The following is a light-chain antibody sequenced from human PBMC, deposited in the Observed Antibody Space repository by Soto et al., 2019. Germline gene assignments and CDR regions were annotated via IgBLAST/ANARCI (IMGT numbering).Light chain of an antibody. CDR3: QQSNNYPWT. V-gene: IGKV1-5*03. CDR1: QSISSL. CDR2: EAS. J-gene: IGKJ1*01. Sequence: DIQMTQSPSTLSASVGDRVTITCRASQSISSLLDWYQQKPGKAPKLLIYEASNLESGVPSRFSGSGSGTEFTLTISSLQPDDFATYYCQQSNNYPWTLGQGTKVDIK.